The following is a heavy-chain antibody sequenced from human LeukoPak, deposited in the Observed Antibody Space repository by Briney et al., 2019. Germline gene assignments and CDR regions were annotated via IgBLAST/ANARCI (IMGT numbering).Heavy chain of an antibody. CDR2: MNPNSGNT. CDR1: GYTFTSYD. CDR3: ARVARRITIFGVVIIEGFGY. Sequence: ASVKVSCKASGYTFTSYDINWVRQATGQGLEWMGWMNPNSGNTGYAQKFQGRVTMTRNTSISTAYMELSSLRSEDTAVYYCARVARRITIFGVVIIEGFGYWGQGALVTVSS. D-gene: IGHD3-3*01. J-gene: IGHJ4*02. V-gene: IGHV1-8*01.